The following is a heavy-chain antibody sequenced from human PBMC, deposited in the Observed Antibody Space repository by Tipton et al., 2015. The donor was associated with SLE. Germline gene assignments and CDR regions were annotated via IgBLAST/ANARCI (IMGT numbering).Heavy chain of an antibody. Sequence: TLSLTCTVSGGSLSGGDYYWGWIRQPPGKGLAWIGFIYHSGNTFYNPSLESRLTMSVDTSKNQFSLTLTSVTAADTAVYYCARGNSGFDYWGQGNMSPSPQ. CDR2: IYHSGNT. V-gene: IGHV4-30-4*01. D-gene: IGHD1-1*01. CDR3: ARGNSGFDY. J-gene: IGHJ4*02. CDR1: GGSLSGGDYY.